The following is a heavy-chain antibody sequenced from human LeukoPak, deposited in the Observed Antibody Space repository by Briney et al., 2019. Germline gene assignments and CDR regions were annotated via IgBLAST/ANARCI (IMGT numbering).Heavy chain of an antibody. J-gene: IGHJ3*02. CDR2: TFYSGST. CDR3: ARQSCSSTSCPHRNVFDI. D-gene: IGHD2-2*01. V-gene: IGHV4-59*08. Sequence: PSETLSLTCTVSGGSISSYYWSWIRQPPGRGRGGFGFTFYSGSTNYNPSLKSRVTISVDTSKNQFSLKLSSVTAADTAVYYCARQSCSSTSCPHRNVFDIWGQGTMVTVSS. CDR1: GGSISSYY.